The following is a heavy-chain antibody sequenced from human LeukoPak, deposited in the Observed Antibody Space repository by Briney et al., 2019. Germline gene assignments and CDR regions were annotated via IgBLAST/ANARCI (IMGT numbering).Heavy chain of an antibody. CDR2: IFHSGST. V-gene: IGHV4-4*02. Sequence: SGTLSLTCAVSGGSIGASINSPNWWSWVRQPPGKGLEWIGEIFHSGSTNYNPSLKSRVTMSVDKSKNQFSLNLTSVTAADTAVYYCARVRIAAFDIWGQGTMVTVSS. CDR1: GGSIGASINSPNW. J-gene: IGHJ3*02. D-gene: IGHD1-14*01. CDR3: ARVRIAAFDI.